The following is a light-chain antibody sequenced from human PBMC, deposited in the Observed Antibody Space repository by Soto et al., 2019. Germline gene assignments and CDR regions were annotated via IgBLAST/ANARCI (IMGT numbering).Light chain of an antibody. CDR2: GAS. CDR3: QQYGRSPPFT. J-gene: IGKJ2*01. V-gene: IGKV3-20*01. CDR1: QSVSSTY. Sequence: EIVLTQSPGTLSLSPGERATLSCRASQSVSSTYIAWYQQNPGRAPRLLIYGASSRATGIPDRFSGSGSGTDFTLTISRLEPEDFALYFCQQYGRSPPFTFGQGTKVPIK.